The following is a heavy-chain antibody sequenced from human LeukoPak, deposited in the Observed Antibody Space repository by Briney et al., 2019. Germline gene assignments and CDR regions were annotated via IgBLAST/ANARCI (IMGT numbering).Heavy chain of an antibody. CDR1: GDSIFRYY. J-gene: IGHJ2*01. CDR2: ICSNGIT. D-gene: IGHD3-22*01. Sequence: PSETLSLTCTVSGDSIFRYYWNCIRHPRGKGLEWIGYICSNGITSYNPPLGSRGPISIATSKNHFSLRLRSVTGARCAIYYCARRAYYDSSGYYPASGYFALWGRGTLVTVSS. V-gene: IGHV4-4*08. CDR3: ARRAYYDSSGYYPASGYFAL.